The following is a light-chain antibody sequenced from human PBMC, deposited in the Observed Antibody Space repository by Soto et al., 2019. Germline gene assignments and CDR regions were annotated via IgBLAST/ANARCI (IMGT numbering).Light chain of an antibody. J-gene: IGKJ1*01. CDR3: HHNGNSGT. CDR2: GAS. Sequence: EIVLTQSPATLSVSLGERATLSCRASQSVSNNYLAWYQQKPGQAPMLLFYGASIRTTGIPNSFSGSGCGTDFTLTISILEPEDFAVYYCHHNGNSGTFGQGTKVEIK. V-gene: IGKV3-20*01. CDR1: QSVSNNY.